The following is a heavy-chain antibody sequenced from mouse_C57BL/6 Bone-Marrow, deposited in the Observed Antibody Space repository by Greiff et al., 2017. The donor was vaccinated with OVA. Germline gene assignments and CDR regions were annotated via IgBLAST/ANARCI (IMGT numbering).Heavy chain of an antibody. Sequence: DVKLVESGGGLVKPGGSLKLSCAASGFTFSDYGMHWVRQAPEKGLEWVAYISSGSSTIYYADTVKGRFTISRDNAKNTLFLQMTSLRSEDTAMYYCARSSLWDGWFACWGQGTLITVSA. D-gene: IGHD4-1*01. J-gene: IGHJ3*01. CDR1: GFTFSDYG. CDR2: ISSGSSTI. V-gene: IGHV5-17*01. CDR3: ARSSLWDGWFAC.